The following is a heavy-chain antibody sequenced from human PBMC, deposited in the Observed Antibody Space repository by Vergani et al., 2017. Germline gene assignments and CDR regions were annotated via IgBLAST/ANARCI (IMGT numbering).Heavy chain of an antibody. Sequence: QVQLQHWGAGLLKPSETLSLTCAVYGGSFSGYYWSWIRQPPGKGLEWIGEINHSGSTNYNPSLKSRVTISVDTSKNQFSLKLSSVTAADTAVYYCARAGPPLRFLAYGYYYYYMDVWGKGTTVTVSS. D-gene: IGHD3-3*01. V-gene: IGHV4-34*01. CDR1: GGSFSGYY. CDR3: ARAGPPLRFLAYGYYYYYMDV. J-gene: IGHJ6*03. CDR2: INHSGST.